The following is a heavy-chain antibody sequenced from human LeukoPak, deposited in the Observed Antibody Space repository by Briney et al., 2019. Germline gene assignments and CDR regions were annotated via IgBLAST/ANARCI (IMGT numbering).Heavy chain of an antibody. CDR1: GGSISSYY. V-gene: IGHV4-34*01. CDR3: ARSGGSGSYYNWFDP. D-gene: IGHD3-10*01. J-gene: IGHJ5*02. Sequence: SETLSLTCTVSGGSISSYYWSWIRQPAGKGLEWIGEINHSGSTNYNPSLKSRVTISVDTSKNQFSLKLSSVTAADTAVYYCARSGGSGSYYNWFDPWGQGTLVTVSS. CDR2: INHSGST.